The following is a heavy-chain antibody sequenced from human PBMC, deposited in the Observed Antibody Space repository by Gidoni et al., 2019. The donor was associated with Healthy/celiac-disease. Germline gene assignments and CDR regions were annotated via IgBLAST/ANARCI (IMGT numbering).Heavy chain of an antibody. CDR2: ISSSGSTI. CDR1: GFTFRSYE. D-gene: IGHD3-10*01. V-gene: IGHV3-48*03. Sequence: EVQLVESGRGLVQPGGSLSLSCAASGFTFRSYEMNWVRQAPGKGLEWVSYISSSGSTIYYADSGKGRFTISRDNAKNSLYLQMNSLRAEDTDVDYCARGDSAMVRGATQFDYWGQGTLVTVSS. J-gene: IGHJ4*02. CDR3: ARGDSAMVRGATQFDY.